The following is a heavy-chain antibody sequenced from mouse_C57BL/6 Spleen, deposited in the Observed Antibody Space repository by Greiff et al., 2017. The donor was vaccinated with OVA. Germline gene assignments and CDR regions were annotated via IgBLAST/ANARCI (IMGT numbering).Heavy chain of an antibody. Sequence: VKLQESGPGLVAPSQSLSITCTVSGFSLTSYGVDWVRQSPGKGLEWLGVIWGVGSTNYNSALKSRLSISKDNSKSQVFLKMNSLQTDDTAMYYCASVRDGAMDYWGQGTSVTVSS. V-gene: IGHV2-6*01. CDR3: ASVRDGAMDY. D-gene: IGHD1-1*01. CDR2: IWGVGST. CDR1: GFSLTSYG. J-gene: IGHJ4*01.